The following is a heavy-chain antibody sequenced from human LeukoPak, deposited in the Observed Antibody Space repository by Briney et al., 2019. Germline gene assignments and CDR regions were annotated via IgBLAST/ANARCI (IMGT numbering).Heavy chain of an antibody. CDR2: TRGSGSGM. CDR1: GFAFSDYS. D-gene: IGHD7-27*01. CDR3: ARDDNWGFDY. J-gene: IGHJ4*02. V-gene: IGHV3-21*05. Sequence: GGSLRLSCAASGFAFSDYSMNWVRQALGKGLEWVANTRGSGSGMGSGNYYAGAVKGRFTISRDNAKNSLYLQMNSLRAEDTAFYYCARDDNWGFDYWGQGALVTVSS.